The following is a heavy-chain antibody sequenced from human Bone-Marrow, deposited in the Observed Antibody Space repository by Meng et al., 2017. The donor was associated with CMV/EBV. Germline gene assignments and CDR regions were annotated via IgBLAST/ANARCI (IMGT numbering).Heavy chain of an antibody. J-gene: IGHJ5*02. V-gene: IGHV1-18*01. CDR2: IISYT. CDR3: ARDQSRFDP. CDR1: GFTFTDYG. Sequence: ASVKVSCKASGFTFTDYGISWVRQAPGQGLEWMGWIISYTNYAQKLQGRVTMTTDTSTSTAYMELRSLRSDDTAVYYCARDQSRFDPWGQGTLVTVYS.